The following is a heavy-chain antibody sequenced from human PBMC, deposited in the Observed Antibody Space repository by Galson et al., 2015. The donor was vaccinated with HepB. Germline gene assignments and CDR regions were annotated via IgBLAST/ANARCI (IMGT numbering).Heavy chain of an antibody. D-gene: IGHD3-10*01. CDR3: ARGESVLWFGELPRQDY. CDR2: ISAYNGNT. V-gene: IGHV1-18*01. Sequence: SVKVSCKASGYTFTSYGISWVRQAPGQGLEWMGWISAYNGNTNYAQKLRGRVTMTTDTSTSTAYMELRSLRSDDTAVYYCARGESVLWFGELPRQDYWGQGTLVTVSS. CDR1: GYTFTSYG. J-gene: IGHJ4*02.